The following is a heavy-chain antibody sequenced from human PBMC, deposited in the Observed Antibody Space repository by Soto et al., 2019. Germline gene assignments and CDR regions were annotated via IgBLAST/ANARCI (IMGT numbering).Heavy chain of an antibody. CDR1: GLTVSSYG. CDR3: ARDSGHLSTYVSDALDF. CDR2: MWYDGRNI. J-gene: IGHJ3*01. V-gene: IGHV3-33*01. Sequence: PEGCLRRSWFAGGLTVSSYGVHRVRQVSGKGPEWVAVMWYDGRNIFYADSVKGRFTISRDNSTNIVYFQMNNLRVEETRLYYSARDSGHLSTYVSDALDFWDRGTMVTVSS. D-gene: IGHD3-10*02.